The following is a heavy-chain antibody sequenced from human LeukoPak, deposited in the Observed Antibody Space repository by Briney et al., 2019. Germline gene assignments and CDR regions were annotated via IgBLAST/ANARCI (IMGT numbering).Heavy chain of an antibody. Sequence: PSETLSLTCTVSGGSISSGGYYWSWIRQHPGKGLEWIGYIYYSGSTYYNPSLKSRVTISVDTSKNQFSLKLSSVTAADTAVYYCAGFTYGSSYPFDYWGQGTLVTVSS. CDR3: AGFTYGSSYPFDY. D-gene: IGHD6-6*01. J-gene: IGHJ4*02. CDR2: IYYSGST. V-gene: IGHV4-31*03. CDR1: GGSISSGGYY.